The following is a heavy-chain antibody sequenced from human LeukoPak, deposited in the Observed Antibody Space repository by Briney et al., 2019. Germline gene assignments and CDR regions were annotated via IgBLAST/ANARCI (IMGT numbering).Heavy chain of an antibody. D-gene: IGHD6-19*01. Sequence: SETLSLTCSVSGGSINTYYWSCIRQPAGKGLEWIGRIHSSGSTRYNPSLKSRVTMSLDTSKNQFSLKLTSVTAADTAVYYCARMVAGTIHLDYWGQGTLVTVSS. V-gene: IGHV4-4*07. CDR1: GGSINTYY. CDR2: IHSSGST. J-gene: IGHJ4*02. CDR3: ARMVAGTIHLDY.